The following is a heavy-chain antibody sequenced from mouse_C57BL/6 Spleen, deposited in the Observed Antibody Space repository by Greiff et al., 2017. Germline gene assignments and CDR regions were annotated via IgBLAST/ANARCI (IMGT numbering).Heavy chain of an antibody. Sequence: EVQLQESGGGLVQPGGSMKLSCVASGFTFSNYWMNWVRQSPEKGLEWVAQIRLKSDNYATHYAESVKGRFTISRDDSKSSVYLQMNNLRAEDTGIYYCTPTVVAFDYWGQGTTLTVSS. D-gene: IGHD1-1*01. CDR2: IRLKSDNYAT. V-gene: IGHV6-3*01. CDR1: GFTFSNYW. CDR3: TPTVVAFDY. J-gene: IGHJ2*01.